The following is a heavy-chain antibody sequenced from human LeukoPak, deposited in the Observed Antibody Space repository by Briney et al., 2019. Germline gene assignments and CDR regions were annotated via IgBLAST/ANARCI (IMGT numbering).Heavy chain of an antibody. D-gene: IGHD3-22*01. J-gene: IGHJ4*02. CDR1: GGSFSGYY. V-gene: IGHV4-34*01. CDR3: ASRIVDYYDSSGPYGDY. CDR2: IKHSGST. Sequence: SETLSLTCAVYGGSFSGYYWSWIRQPPGKGLEWIGEIKHSGSTNYNPSLKSRVTISVDTSKNQFSLKLSSVTAADTAVYYCASRIVDYYDSSGPYGDYWGQGTLVTVSS.